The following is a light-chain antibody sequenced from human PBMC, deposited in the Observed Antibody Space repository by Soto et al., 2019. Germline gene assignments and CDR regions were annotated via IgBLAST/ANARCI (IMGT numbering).Light chain of an antibody. CDR1: SSNIGGNS. Sequence: QSVLTQPPSVSAAPGQKVTISCSGSSSNIGGNSVSWYQQLPGTAPKLLIYDDNKRPSGIPDRFSGSKSGTSATLGITGFQTGDEADYYCGSWDSSLKGYVFGTGTKVTVL. J-gene: IGLJ1*01. CDR2: DDN. V-gene: IGLV1-51*01. CDR3: GSWDSSLKGYV.